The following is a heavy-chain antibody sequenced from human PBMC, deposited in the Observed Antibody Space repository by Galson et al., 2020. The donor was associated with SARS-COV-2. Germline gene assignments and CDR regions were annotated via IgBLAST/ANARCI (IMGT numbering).Heavy chain of an antibody. D-gene: IGHD1-26*01. CDR1: GYTFTSYG. J-gene: IGHJ3*02. V-gene: IGHV1-18*04. CDR2: ISAYNGNT. CDR3: ARDGESYSGSYYGAFDI. Sequence: ASVKVSCKASGYTFTSYGISWVRQAPGQGLEWMGWISAYNGNTNYAQKLQGRVTMTTDTSTSTAYMVLRSLRSDDTAVYYCARDGESYSGSYYGAFDIWGQGTMVTVSS.